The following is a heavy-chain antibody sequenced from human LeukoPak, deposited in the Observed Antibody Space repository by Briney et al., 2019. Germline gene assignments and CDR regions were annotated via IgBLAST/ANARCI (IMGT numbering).Heavy chain of an antibody. Sequence: GGSLRLSCVASGFIFSDYSIDWVRQAPGKGLEWVSSISSSSAYIFYSDSVKGRFTISRDNAKNTLYLQMNSLRAEDTAVYYCARAANYYDSLLLHIWGQGTMVTVSS. D-gene: IGHD3-22*01. CDR2: ISSSSAYI. CDR1: GFIFSDYS. V-gene: IGHV3-21*01. CDR3: ARAANYYDSLLLHI. J-gene: IGHJ3*02.